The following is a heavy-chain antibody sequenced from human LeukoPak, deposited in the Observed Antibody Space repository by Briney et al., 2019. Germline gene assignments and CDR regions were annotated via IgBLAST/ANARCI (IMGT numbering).Heavy chain of an antibody. CDR1: SGSISSGSYF. V-gene: IGHV4-61*02. Sequence: PSETLSLTCTVSSGSISSGSYFWSWIRQPAGKGLEWIGRIYTSGSTNYNPSLKSRATMSVDTSKNQFSLKLSSVTAADTAVYYCARLPYSSGWYGFDYWGQGTLVTVSS. CDR3: ARLPYSSGWYGFDY. CDR2: IYTSGST. J-gene: IGHJ4*02. D-gene: IGHD6-19*01.